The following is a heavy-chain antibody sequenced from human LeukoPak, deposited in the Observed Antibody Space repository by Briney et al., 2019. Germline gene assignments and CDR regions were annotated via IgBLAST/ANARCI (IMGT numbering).Heavy chain of an antibody. D-gene: IGHD6-13*01. J-gene: IGHJ4*02. CDR2: IYFSGST. CDR3: ARGRRRIAAAGTDY. V-gene: IGHV4-59*12. Sequence: SETLSLTCTVSSDTFSSYFWSWIRQPPGKGLEWIGYIYFSGSTDYNPSLESRATISVDTSKNQFSLKLSSVTAADTAVYYCARGRRRIAAAGTDYWGQGTLVTVSS. CDR1: SDTFSSYF.